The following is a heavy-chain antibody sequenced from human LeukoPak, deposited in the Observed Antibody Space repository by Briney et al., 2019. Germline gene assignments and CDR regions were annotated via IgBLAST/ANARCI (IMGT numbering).Heavy chain of an antibody. CDR3: ARETSSRYFDF. V-gene: IGHV1-18*04. CDR2: ISAYNGNT. J-gene: IGHJ4*02. Sequence: GASVKVSCKASGYTFTDYYMHWVRQAPGQGLEWMGWISAYNGNTNYAQKLQGRVTMTTDTSTSTAYMELRSLRSDDTAVYYCARETSSRYFDFWGQGTLLTVSS. D-gene: IGHD6-6*01. CDR1: GYTFTDYY.